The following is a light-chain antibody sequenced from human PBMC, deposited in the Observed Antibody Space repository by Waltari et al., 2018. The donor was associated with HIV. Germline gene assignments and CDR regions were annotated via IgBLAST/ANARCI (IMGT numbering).Light chain of an antibody. CDR1: SSNVGANI. Sequence: QSVLTQPSSASGTPGQTVTIFCSGSSSNVGANIVNLYQKLPGTAPKLLIYNNDQRPSGVPDRFSGSKSGTSASLAVSGLQPEDEADYYCATWDDNLNGLLFGGRTKLTVL. V-gene: IGLV1-44*01. J-gene: IGLJ2*01. CDR2: NND. CDR3: ATWDDNLNGLL.